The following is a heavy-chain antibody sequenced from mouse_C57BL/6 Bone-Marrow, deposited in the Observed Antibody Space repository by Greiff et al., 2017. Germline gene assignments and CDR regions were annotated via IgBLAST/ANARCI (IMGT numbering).Heavy chain of an antibody. D-gene: IGHD2-1*01. Sequence: LQQPGTELVKPGASVKLSCKASGYTFTSYWMHWVKQRPGQGLEWIGNINPSNGGTNYNEKFKSKATLTVDKSSSTAYMQLSSLTSEDSAVYYCARSRGYYGNYVSNWGQGTTLTVSS. V-gene: IGHV1-53*01. J-gene: IGHJ2*01. CDR2: INPSNGGT. CDR3: ARSRGYYGNYVSN. CDR1: GYTFTSYW.